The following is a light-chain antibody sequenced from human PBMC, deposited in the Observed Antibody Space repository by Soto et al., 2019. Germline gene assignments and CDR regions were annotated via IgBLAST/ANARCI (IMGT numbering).Light chain of an antibody. Sequence: DIQMTQAPSSLSASVGDRVTITCQASQDIRNHLNWYQHRPGKAPKLLIYDVSNLETGVPSRFIGSRSGTDLTFTISSLQPEAVATYYCQHFDSLPRFTFGQGTKLQLK. CDR2: DVS. CDR3: QHFDSLPRFT. CDR1: QDIRNH. J-gene: IGKJ2*01. V-gene: IGKV1-33*01.